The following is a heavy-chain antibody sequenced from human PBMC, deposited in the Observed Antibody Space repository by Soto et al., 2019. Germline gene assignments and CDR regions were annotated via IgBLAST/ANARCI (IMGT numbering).Heavy chain of an antibody. CDR2: ISGSGGST. Sequence: EVQLLESGGGLVQPGGSLRLSCAASGFTFSSYAMSWVRQAPGKGLEWVSAISGSGGSTYYADSVKGRFTISRDNSKNTLYLQMNSLRAEDTAVYYCAKDRRYCSSTRCSTNWFDPWGQGTLVTVSS. V-gene: IGHV3-23*01. CDR3: AKDRRYCSSTRCSTNWFDP. CDR1: GFTFSSYA. D-gene: IGHD2-2*02. J-gene: IGHJ5*02.